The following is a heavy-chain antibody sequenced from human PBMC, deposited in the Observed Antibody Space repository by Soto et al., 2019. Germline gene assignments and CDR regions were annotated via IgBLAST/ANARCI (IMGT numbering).Heavy chain of an antibody. CDR1: GFNFRSYA. Sequence: VQLLESGGALAQPGGSLRLSCAASGFNFRSYAMSWVRQAPGKGLEWVAGISASGGNAYHADSVKGRFTVSRDNVKNALDLQLNRLSVDDAAVYHGERSGYSDGPNKYYLDYWGQGTLVSVSS. D-gene: IGHD5-18*01. V-gene: IGHV3-23*01. J-gene: IGHJ4*02. CDR2: ISASGGNA. CDR3: ERSGYSDGPNKYYLDY.